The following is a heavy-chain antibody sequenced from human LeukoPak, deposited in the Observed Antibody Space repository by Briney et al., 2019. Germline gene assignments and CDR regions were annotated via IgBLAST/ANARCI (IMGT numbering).Heavy chain of an antibody. CDR3: ARTTAMVTSWFDP. CDR2: ISYDGSNK. J-gene: IGHJ5*02. Sequence: PGGSLRLSCAASGFTFSSYAMHWVHQAPGKGLEWVAVISYDGSNKYYADSVKGRFTISRDNSKNTLYLQMNSLRAEDTAVYYCARTTAMVTSWFDPWGQGTLVTVSS. CDR1: GFTFSSYA. D-gene: IGHD5-18*01. V-gene: IGHV3-30*04.